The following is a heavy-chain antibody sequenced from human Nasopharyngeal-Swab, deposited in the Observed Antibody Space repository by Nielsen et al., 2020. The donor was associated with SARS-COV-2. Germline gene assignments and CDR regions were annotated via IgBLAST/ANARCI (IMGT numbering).Heavy chain of an antibody. CDR3: VRGYSYGLRDYFDY. V-gene: IGHV3-30-3*01. Sequence: GGSLRLSCAASGFTFSSYAMHWVRQAPGKGLEWVAVISYDGSNKYYADSVKGRFTISRDNSKNTLYLQMNSLRAEDTALYYCVRGYSYGLRDYFDYWGQGTLVTVSS. CDR1: GFTFSSYA. CDR2: ISYDGSNK. J-gene: IGHJ4*02. D-gene: IGHD5-18*01.